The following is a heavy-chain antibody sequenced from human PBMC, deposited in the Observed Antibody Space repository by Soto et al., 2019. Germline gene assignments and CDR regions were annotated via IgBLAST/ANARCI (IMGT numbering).Heavy chain of an antibody. CDR3: ANCRRQDDGDYPQYYIDF. CDR2: ISGSGGST. V-gene: IGHV3-23*01. CDR1: GFTFSSYA. D-gene: IGHD4-17*01. Sequence: EVQLLESGGGLVQPGGSLRLSCAASGFTFSSYAMSWVRQAPGKGLEWVSSISGSGGSTFYADSVKGRFTITRDNSKNTLGLQMHSLGAEYTAVYYCANCRRQDDGDYPQYYIDFGGRGTLVTVSA. J-gene: IGHJ2*01.